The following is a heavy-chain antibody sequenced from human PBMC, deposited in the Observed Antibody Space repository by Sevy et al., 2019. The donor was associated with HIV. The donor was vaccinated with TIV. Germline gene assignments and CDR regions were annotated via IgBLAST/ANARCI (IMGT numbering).Heavy chain of an antibody. CDR2: FTGSGTNT. V-gene: IGHV3-23*01. CDR3: AKDSILVAGHFDY. Sequence: GGSLRLSCAASGFTFSSYAMSWVRQAPGKGLEWVSSFTGSGTNTFYADSVKGRFTISRDNSKNTLYQQMNSLRAEDTAVYYCAKDSILVAGHFDYWGQGTLVTVSS. CDR1: GFTFSSYA. D-gene: IGHD6-19*01. J-gene: IGHJ4*02.